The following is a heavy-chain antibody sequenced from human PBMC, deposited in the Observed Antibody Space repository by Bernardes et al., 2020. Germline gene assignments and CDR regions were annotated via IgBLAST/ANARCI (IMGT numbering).Heavy chain of an antibody. CDR3: TTGGEYVLNEY. CDR2: IKSKTSGGTI. D-gene: IGHD2-2*01. V-gene: IGHV3-15*07. Sequence: GSLRLSCAGSGFTFSSAWMNWVREAPGKGLEWVGRIKSKTSGGTIEYAPPVKGKFTLSRDDVKNMFYLQMDSLKTEDTAMYYCTTGGEYVLNEYWGQGTLVTVSS. CDR1: GFTFSSAW. J-gene: IGHJ4*02.